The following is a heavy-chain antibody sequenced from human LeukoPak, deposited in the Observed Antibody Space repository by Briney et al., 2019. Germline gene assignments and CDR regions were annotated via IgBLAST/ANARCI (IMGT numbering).Heavy chain of an antibody. CDR2: IYYSGST. V-gene: IGHV4-59*08. J-gene: IGHJ4*02. Sequence: PSETLSLTCTVSGGSISRYYWSWIRQPPGKGLEWIGYIYYSGSTSYNPSLNSRVTISPDTSKNQFSLNLSSVTAADTAVYYCARRESSGFFDYWGQGTLVTVSS. CDR1: GGSISRYY. CDR3: ARRESSGFFDY. D-gene: IGHD6-19*01.